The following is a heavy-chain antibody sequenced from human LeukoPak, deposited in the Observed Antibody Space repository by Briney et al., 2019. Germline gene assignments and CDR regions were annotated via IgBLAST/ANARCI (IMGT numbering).Heavy chain of an antibody. CDR2: ISSSSSYI. V-gene: IGHV3-21*01. D-gene: IGHD3-10*01. J-gene: IGHJ4*02. CDR3: ARGSTTGLGGSGSPNDY. Sequence: GGSLRLSCAASGFTFSSYSMNWVRQAPGKGLEWVSSISSSSSYIYYADSVKGRFTISRDNAKNSLYLQMNSLRAEDTAVYHCARGSTTGLGGSGSPNDYWGQGTLVTVSS. CDR1: GFTFSSYS.